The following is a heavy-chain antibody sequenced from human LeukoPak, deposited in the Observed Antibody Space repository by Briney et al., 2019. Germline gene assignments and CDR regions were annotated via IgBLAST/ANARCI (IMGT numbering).Heavy chain of an antibody. V-gene: IGHV1-46*01. J-gene: IGHJ4*02. CDR3: ARVVGATQVNILDY. CDR1: GYSFTSYS. CDR2: INPSGDST. Sequence: ASVKVSCKASGYSFTSYSIHWVRQAPGQGLEWMGIINPSGDSTSHAQKFQGRVTMTTDTSTSTAYMELRSLRSDDTAVYYCARVVGATQVNILDYWGQGTLVTVSS. D-gene: IGHD1-26*01.